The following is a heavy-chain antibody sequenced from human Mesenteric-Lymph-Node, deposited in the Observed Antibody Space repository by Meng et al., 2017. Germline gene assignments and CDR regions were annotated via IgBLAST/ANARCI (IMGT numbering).Heavy chain of an antibody. D-gene: IGHD3-22*01. Sequence: QVEPQGAGPGLVKPYHTMSLTCTVSGGSISSGTYYWGWIRQLPGKGLEWIAYIHYSGSTYYSPSLKSRVTISVDTSKNQLSLKLSSMTAADTAVYYCARYVFDSSSLYSNWFDPWGQGTLVTVSS. CDR2: IHYSGST. J-gene: IGHJ5*02. CDR3: ARYVFDSSSLYSNWFDP. V-gene: IGHV4-31*03. CDR1: GGSISSGTYY.